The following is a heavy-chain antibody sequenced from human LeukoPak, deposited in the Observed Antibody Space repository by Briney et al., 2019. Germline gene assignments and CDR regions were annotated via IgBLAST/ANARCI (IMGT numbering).Heavy chain of an antibody. Sequence: SETLSLTCAVYVGSFSGYYWSWIRQPPGKGLEWIGEINHSGSTNYNPSLKSRVTISVDTSKNQFSLKLSSVTAADTAVYYCARVKDPGGYYYYYYMDVWGKGTTVTVSS. CDR3: ARVKDPGGYYYYYYMDV. J-gene: IGHJ6*03. CDR2: INHSGST. CDR1: VGSFSGYY. V-gene: IGHV4-34*01. D-gene: IGHD3-16*01.